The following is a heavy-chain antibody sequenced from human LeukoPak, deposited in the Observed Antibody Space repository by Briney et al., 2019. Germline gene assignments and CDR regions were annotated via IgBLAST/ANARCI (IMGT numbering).Heavy chain of an antibody. Sequence: PSETLSLTCTVSGGSISSYYWSWVRQPPGKGLEWIVYTYYIGSTNYNPSLRSRVTISVDTSKNQFSLKLSSVTAADTAVYYCARSGIGYFDYWGQGTLVTVSS. V-gene: IGHV4-59*01. CDR2: TYYIGST. CDR1: GGSISSYY. D-gene: IGHD2-15*01. CDR3: ARSGIGYFDY. J-gene: IGHJ4*02.